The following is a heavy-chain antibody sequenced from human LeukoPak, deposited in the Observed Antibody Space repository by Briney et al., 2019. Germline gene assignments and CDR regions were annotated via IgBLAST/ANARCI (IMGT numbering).Heavy chain of an antibody. Sequence: GGSLRPSCPASGLTASSSSMSWVRQPPGKGLEWVSIIYIGDNPHYADSVKGRFTISRHNSKNTLYLQMNNLRAEDTAVYYCARVRPWVFDYWGQGTLVTVSS. CDR2: IYIGDNP. V-gene: IGHV3-53*04. CDR3: ARVRPWVFDY. CDR1: GLTASSSS. J-gene: IGHJ4*02.